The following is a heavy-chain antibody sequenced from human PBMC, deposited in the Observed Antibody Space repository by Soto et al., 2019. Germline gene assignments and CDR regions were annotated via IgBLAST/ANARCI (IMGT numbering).Heavy chain of an antibody. CDR3: AKDSPLLRAGYYSDF. D-gene: IGHD3-22*01. J-gene: IGHJ4*02. CDR1: GFNFRYSA. CDR2: LAGPADNT. V-gene: IGHV3-23*01. Sequence: EVHLLESGGGLVLPGGSLRLSCAGSGFNFRYSALSWVRQAPGKGLEWVSSLAGPADNTYYADSVRGRFTISRDSARNTRFLQVNSLRADDTAIYYCAKDSPLLRAGYYSDFWGQGTLVTVSS.